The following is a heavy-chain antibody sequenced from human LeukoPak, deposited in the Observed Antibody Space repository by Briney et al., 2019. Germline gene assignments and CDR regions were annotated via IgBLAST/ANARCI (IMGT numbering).Heavy chain of an antibody. Sequence: SETLSLTCAVYGWTFSGYYWSWIRQPPGKGLEGIGEINHSGSTNYNPSLKSGVTISVDTSKNQFSLKLSSVTAADTAVYYCARGGGIYYYCYMDVWGKGTTVTVSS. J-gene: IGHJ6*03. CDR3: ARGGGIYYYCYMDV. V-gene: IGHV4-34*01. CDR1: GWTFSGYY. CDR2: INHSGST.